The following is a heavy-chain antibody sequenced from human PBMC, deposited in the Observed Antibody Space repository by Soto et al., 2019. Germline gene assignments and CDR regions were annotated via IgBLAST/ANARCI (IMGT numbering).Heavy chain of an antibody. Sequence: QPGGSLRLSCAASGFTFSDPYMDWVRQAPGKGLEWVGRVKNRANSYTTEYAASVRGRFTISRDDSKNSVYLQMNSLKTEDTAVYYCTRAPSYYGSGSHDWGQGTTVTVSS. CDR3: TRAPSYYGSGSHD. V-gene: IGHV3-72*01. CDR2: VKNRANSYTT. J-gene: IGHJ6*02. D-gene: IGHD3-10*01. CDR1: GFTFSDPY.